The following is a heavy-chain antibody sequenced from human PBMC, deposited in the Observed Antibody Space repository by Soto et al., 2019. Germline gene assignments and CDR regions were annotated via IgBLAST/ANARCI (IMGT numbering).Heavy chain of an antibody. CDR3: ERAFITGVLDY. D-gene: IGHD3-10*01. V-gene: IGHV3-13*04. J-gene: IGHJ4*02. Sequence: GGSLRLSCAASGFTFSSYDMHWVRQVTGKGLEWVSAIGTAGDAYYPNSVKGRFTISRENAKNSLYLQMNSLRAGDTAVYYCERAFITGVLDYWGQGTLVTVSS. CDR2: IGTAGDA. CDR1: GFTFSSYD.